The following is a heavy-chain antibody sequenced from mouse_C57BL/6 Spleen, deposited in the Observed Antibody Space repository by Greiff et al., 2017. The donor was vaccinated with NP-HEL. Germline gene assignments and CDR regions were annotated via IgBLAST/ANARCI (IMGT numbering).Heavy chain of an antibody. Sequence: VQLQQSGPGLVAPSQSLSITCTVSGFSLTSYAISWVRQPPGKGLEWLVVICTCGGTNYNSSLNSSLRLSKDNSKSQVFLKMNSLQTDDTARYYCARNNDGFFDYWGQGTTLTVSS. V-gene: IGHV2-9-1*01. CDR3: ARNNDGFFDY. D-gene: IGHD2-3*01. J-gene: IGHJ2*01. CDR2: ICTCGGT. CDR1: GFSLTSYA.